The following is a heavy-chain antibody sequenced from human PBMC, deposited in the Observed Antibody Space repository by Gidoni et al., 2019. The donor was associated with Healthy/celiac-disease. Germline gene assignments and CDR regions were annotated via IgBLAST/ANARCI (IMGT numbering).Heavy chain of an antibody. Sequence: QVQLVESGGGVVQPGRSLRLSCAASGFTFRRSGMHGVRQAPGKGLEWVAVISYDGSNKYYADSVKGRFTISRDNSKNTLYLQMNSLRAEDTAVYYCAKDIIELRYFDWLLPYDYWGQGTLVTVSS. V-gene: IGHV3-30*18. D-gene: IGHD3-9*01. J-gene: IGHJ4*02. CDR1: GFTFRRSG. CDR3: AKDIIELRYFDWLLPYDY. CDR2: ISYDGSNK.